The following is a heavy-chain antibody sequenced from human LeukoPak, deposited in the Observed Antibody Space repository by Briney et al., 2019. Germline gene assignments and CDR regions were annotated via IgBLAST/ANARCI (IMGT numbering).Heavy chain of an antibody. J-gene: IGHJ4*02. V-gene: IGHV4-34*01. CDR3: ARGDTVAARPGRFDY. CDR2: IIHRGST. Sequence: KSSETLSLTCAVYGGSFSGYYWSWIRQPPGKGLEWIGEIIHRGSTNYNPSLKSRLTISVDTSKNQFSLKLSSVTAADTAVYYCARGDTVAARPGRFDYRGQGTLVTVSS. D-gene: IGHD6-6*01. CDR1: GGSFSGYY.